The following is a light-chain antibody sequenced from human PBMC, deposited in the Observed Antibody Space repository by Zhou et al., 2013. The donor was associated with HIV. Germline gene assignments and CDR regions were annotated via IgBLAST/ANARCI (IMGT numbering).Light chain of an antibody. CDR2: GAS. CDR1: QNIGTS. J-gene: IGKJ2*01. CDR3: QQTFSSPHT. V-gene: IGKV1-39*01. Sequence: IQMTQSPSALSASVGDRVTITCRASQNIGTSLNWYQQTSGRSPNLLMYGASHLQSGVPSRFSGGGSGTVFILTISSLQPEDFATYYCQQTFSSPHTFGQGT.